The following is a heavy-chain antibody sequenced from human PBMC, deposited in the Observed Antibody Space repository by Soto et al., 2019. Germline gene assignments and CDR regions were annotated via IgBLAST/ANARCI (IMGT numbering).Heavy chain of an antibody. Sequence: ETLSGTGHVSDGSLSTYYWSWIRQPAGKGLEWIGRIYASGSTNYNPSLKGRVSMSVDTSKKQFSLRMISVTAADTAMYYCARSAIPRGGWFRPWGQGVLVTVYS. D-gene: IGHD2-21*01. J-gene: IGHJ5*02. V-gene: IGHV4-4*07. CDR2: IYASGST. CDR1: DGSLSTYY. CDR3: ARSAIPRGGWFRP.